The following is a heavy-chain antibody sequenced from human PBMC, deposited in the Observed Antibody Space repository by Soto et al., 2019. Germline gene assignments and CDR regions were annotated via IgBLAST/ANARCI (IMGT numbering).Heavy chain of an antibody. D-gene: IGHD4-17*01. CDR2: ISAYNGNT. Sequence: QVQLVQSGAEVKKPGASVKVSCKASGYTFTSYGISWVRQAPGQGLEWMGWISAYNGNTNYAQKLQGRVTMTTDTSTSTAYMELRSLRSDDTAVYYCARDRYLHDYVDYVQRDFDYWGQGTLVTVSS. V-gene: IGHV1-18*01. CDR3: ARDRYLHDYVDYVQRDFDY. J-gene: IGHJ4*02. CDR1: GYTFTSYG.